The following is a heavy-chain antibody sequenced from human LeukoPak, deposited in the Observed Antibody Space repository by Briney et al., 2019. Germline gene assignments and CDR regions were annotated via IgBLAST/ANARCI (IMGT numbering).Heavy chain of an antibody. CDR3: ARIRYSENIDY. J-gene: IGHJ4*02. V-gene: IGHV4-39*01. Sequence: SETLSLTCTVSGGSISSSSFYWGWIRQPPGKGLECIGSIYYSGRTYYNPSLKSRVTISVDTSKNQFSLKLSSVTAADTAVYYCARIRYSENIDYWSQGTLVTVSS. CDR2: IYYSGRT. D-gene: IGHD1-1*01. CDR1: GGSISSSSFY.